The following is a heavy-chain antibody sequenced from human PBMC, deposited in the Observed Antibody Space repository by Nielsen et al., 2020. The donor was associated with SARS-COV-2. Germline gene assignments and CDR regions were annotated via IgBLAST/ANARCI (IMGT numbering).Heavy chain of an antibody. Sequence: SETLSLTCAVYGESFTDNKWNWVRQPPGKGLEWIGEIDHSGSASYNPSLKSRVTMSVDTSKSQFSLRLKSVTAADTAVYFCARGKKSFSGTFLSFYYYYYMDVWGKGTTVTVSS. CDR3: ARGKKSFSGTFLSFYYYYYMDV. D-gene: IGHD3-16*02. J-gene: IGHJ6*03. CDR1: GESFTDNK. CDR2: IDHSGSA. V-gene: IGHV4-34*01.